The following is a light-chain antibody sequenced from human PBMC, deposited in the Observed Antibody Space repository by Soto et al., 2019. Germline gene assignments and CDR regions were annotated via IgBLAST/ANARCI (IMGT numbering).Light chain of an antibody. V-gene: IGKV1-5*01. CDR2: SVS. CDR1: QSVNSW. CDR3: QQFSSYSRT. Sequence: DIQMTQSPSTLSAYVGARVTITCRASQSVNSWVAWYQQKPGRAPKLLIYSVSNLDSGVPSRFSGSGSGTEFTLTISSLQPDDFATYYCQQFSSYSRTFGQGTKVEMK. J-gene: IGKJ1*01.